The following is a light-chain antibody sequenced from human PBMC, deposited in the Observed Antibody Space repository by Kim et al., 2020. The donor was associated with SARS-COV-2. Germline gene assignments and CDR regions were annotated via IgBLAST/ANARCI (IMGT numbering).Light chain of an antibody. Sequence: SSELTQDPAVSVALGQTVRITCQGDSLRSYYASWYQQKPGQAPVLVIYGKNNRPSGIPDRFSGSSSGNTASLTITGAQAEDKADYYCNSRDSSGNVVFGGGTQLTVL. CDR3: NSRDSSGNVV. J-gene: IGLJ2*01. CDR2: GKN. CDR1: SLRSYY. V-gene: IGLV3-19*01.